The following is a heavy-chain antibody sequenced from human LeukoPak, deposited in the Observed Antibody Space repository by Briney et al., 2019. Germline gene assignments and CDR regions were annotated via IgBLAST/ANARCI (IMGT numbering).Heavy chain of an antibody. CDR3: ARLISYDFRTGDY. CDR1: GYTFTSYH. J-gene: IGHJ4*02. CDR2: INPSGGST. V-gene: IGHV1-46*01. Sequence: ASVKVSCKASGYTFTSYHISWVRQAPGQGLEWMGIINPSGGSTSYAQKFQGRVTMTRDMSTSTVYMELSSLRSEDAAVYYCARLISYDFRTGDYWGQGTLVTVSS. D-gene: IGHD3-3*01.